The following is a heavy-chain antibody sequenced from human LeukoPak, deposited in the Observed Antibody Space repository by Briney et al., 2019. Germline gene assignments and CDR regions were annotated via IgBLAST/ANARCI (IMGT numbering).Heavy chain of an antibody. J-gene: IGHJ4*02. CDR1: GFTFSSYG. D-gene: IGHD6-19*01. V-gene: IGHV3-23*01. CDR3: AKDLRMVAVSTNRDY. CDR2: ISGSGGST. Sequence: GGSLRLSCAASGFTFSSYGMHWVRQAPGKGLEWVSAISGSGGSTYYADSVKGRFTISRDNSKNTLYLQMNSLRAEDTAVYYCAKDLRMVAVSTNRDYWGQGTLVTVSS.